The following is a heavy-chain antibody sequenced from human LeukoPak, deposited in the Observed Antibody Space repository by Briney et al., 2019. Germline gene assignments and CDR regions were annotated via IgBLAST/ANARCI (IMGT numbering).Heavy chain of an antibody. CDR1: GGSFSGYY. J-gene: IGHJ5*02. V-gene: IGHV4-34*01. CDR3: ARAYGSGSGLDP. D-gene: IGHD3-10*01. CDR2: INHSGST. Sequence: ASETLSLTCAVYGGSFSGYYWTWIRQPTGKGLEWIGEINHSGSTNYDPSLKSRVTISVDTSKNQFSLMLSSVAAADTAVYYCARAYGSGSGLDPWGQGTLVTVSS.